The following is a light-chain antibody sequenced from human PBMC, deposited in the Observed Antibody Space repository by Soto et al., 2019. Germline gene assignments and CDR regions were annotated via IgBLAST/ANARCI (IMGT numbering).Light chain of an antibody. CDR2: GAS. J-gene: IGKJ3*01. CDR3: QQYGSSPLT. V-gene: IGKV3-20*01. CDR1: QSVSSNY. Sequence: EIVLTQSPGTLSLSPGERATLSCRASQSVSSNYLTWYQQKPGQAPRLLIYGASSRATGIPDRFSGSGSGTDFTLTISRLEPEEFAVYYCQQYGSSPLTFGPGTKV.